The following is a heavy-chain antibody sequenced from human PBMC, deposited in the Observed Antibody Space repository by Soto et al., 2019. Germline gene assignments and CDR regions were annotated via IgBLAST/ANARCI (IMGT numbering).Heavy chain of an antibody. V-gene: IGHV1-2*04. CDR3: ARVKRATMYYFDY. D-gene: IGHD1-26*01. CDR1: GYTFTGYY. J-gene: IGHJ4*02. CDR2: INPNSGGT. Sequence: GASVKVSCKASGYTFTGYYMHWLRQAPGQGLEWMGWINPNSGGTNYAQKFQGWVTMTRDTSISTAYMELSRLRSDDTAVYYCARVKRATMYYFDYWGQGTPVTVSS.